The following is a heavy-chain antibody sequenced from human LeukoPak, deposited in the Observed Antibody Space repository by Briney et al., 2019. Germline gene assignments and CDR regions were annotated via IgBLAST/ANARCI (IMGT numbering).Heavy chain of an antibody. D-gene: IGHD3-10*01. V-gene: IGHV3-30*18. CDR3: AKGMVRGAIDY. Sequence: GGSLRLSCAASGFTFSSYGMHWVRQAPGKGLDWVAVISYDGSNKYYADSVKGRFTISRDNSKNTLYLQMNSLGAEDTAVYYCAKGMVRGAIDYWGQGTLVTVSS. J-gene: IGHJ4*02. CDR1: GFTFSSYG. CDR2: ISYDGSNK.